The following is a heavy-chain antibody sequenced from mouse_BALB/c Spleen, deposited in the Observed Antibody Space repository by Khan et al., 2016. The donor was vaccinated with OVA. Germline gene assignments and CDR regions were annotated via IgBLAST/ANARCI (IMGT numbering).Heavy chain of an antibody. CDR1: GYSFTSYY. Sequence: VQLKESGPELMTPGASVKISCKASGYSFTSYYIHWMMQSHGKSLEWIGYIDPFSGGTTYNQKLKGQATLTVDKSSSTAYILLSNLTSEDSAVYDCARQGFFAWFTYWGQGTLVTVSA. J-gene: IGHJ3*01. CDR3: ARQGFFAWFTY. V-gene: IGHV1S135*01. CDR2: IDPFSGGT.